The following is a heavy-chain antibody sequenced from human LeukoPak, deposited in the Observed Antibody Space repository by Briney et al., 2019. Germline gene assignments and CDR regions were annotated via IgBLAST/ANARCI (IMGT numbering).Heavy chain of an antibody. CDR3: AKDICGGDCYPHGGY. J-gene: IGHJ4*02. CDR2: LPYDGSNK. D-gene: IGHD2-21*01. CDR1: GFTFCNYG. V-gene: IGHV3-30*02. Sequence: GGAPRLSRAAAGFTFCNYGIHRGRPGPGKGAGEGAFLPYDGSNKYYADALKGRSTISRDNSKNTLYLQMNSLRAEDTAIYYCAKDICGGDCYPHGGYWGQGTLVTVSS.